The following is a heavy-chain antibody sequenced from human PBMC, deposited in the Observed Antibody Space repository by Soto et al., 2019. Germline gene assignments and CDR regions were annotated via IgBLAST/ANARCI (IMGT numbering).Heavy chain of an antibody. CDR3: VRRAITATTKWGAFDV. CDR2: ISPGADVS. D-gene: IGHD1-20*01. CDR1: GFTFSSFV. Sequence: EVQLLESGGGLVQPGGSLRLSCAASGFTFSSFVMNWVRQAPGKELEWVSTISPGADVSHYTDSVKGRFTISRDNSRRTLHLQMDSLRVEDAAVYFCVRRAITATTKWGAFDVWGQGTAVTVSS. V-gene: IGHV3-23*01. J-gene: IGHJ3*01.